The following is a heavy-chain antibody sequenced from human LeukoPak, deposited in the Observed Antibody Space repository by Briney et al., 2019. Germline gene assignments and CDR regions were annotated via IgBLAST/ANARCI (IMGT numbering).Heavy chain of an antibody. Sequence: GGSLRLSCAASGFTFSSYWMSWVRQAPGKGLEWVANIKQDGSEKYYVDSLKGRFTISRDNAKNLLYLQMNSLTAEDTAVYYCATTTYFAFWSGSEYWGQGTLVSVSS. V-gene: IGHV3-7*01. D-gene: IGHD3-3*01. J-gene: IGHJ4*02. CDR3: ATTTYFAFWSGSEY. CDR2: IKQDGSEK. CDR1: GFTFSSYW.